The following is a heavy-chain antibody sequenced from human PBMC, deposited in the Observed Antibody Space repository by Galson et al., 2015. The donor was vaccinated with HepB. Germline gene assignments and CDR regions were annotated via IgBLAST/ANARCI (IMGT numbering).Heavy chain of an antibody. CDR2: ISSNGNYI. CDR3: ARAVGSYFDFWSGRPGGHFDY. CDR1: GFTLSSNS. V-gene: IGHV3-21*01. D-gene: IGHD3-3*01. J-gene: IGHJ4*02. Sequence: SLRLSCAASGFTLSSNSINWVRQVPGKGLEWVSSISSNGNYIYYADSVKGRFTISRDNAKNSLYLQMNSPRAEDTAVYYCARAVGSYFDFWSGRPGGHFDYWGQGTLVTVSS.